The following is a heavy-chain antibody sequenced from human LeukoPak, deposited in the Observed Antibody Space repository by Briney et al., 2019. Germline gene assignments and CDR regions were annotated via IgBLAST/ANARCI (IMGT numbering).Heavy chain of an antibody. Sequence: PGGSLRLSCIVSGITLNNYGMSWVRQAPGKGLEWVAGISDRGGGTKYADSVKGRFTISRDNPNTTLYLQMNSLRSEDTTVYFCANRGVVIRAVHSWGQGALVTVSS. CDR1: GITLNNYG. J-gene: IGHJ4*02. V-gene: IGHV3-23*01. D-gene: IGHD2-8*02. CDR3: ANRGVVIRAVHS. CDR2: ISDRGGGT.